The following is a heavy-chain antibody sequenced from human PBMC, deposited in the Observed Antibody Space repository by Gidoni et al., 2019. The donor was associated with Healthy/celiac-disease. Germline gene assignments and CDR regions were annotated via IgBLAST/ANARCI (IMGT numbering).Heavy chain of an antibody. V-gene: IGHV3-13*05. J-gene: IGHJ4*02. D-gene: IGHD3-16*01. CDR2: IGTAGDP. CDR1: GFTFSSYD. CDR3: ARRNSTGEFDY. Sequence: EVQLVESGGGLVQPGGSLRLSCAASGFTFSSYDMHWVRHATGKGLEWVSAIGTAGDPYYPGSVKGRFTISRENAKNSLYLQMNSLRAGDTAVYYCARRNSTGEFDYWGQGTLVTVSS.